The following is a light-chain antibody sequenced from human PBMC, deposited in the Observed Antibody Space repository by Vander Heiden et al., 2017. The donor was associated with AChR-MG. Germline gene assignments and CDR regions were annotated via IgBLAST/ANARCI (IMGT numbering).Light chain of an antibody. V-gene: IGKV3-20*01. CDR2: GAS. CDR3: QQYGSSPRT. Sequence: EIVLTPSPGTLTLSPGERATLSCRASQSVSSSLIYGASSRATGIPDRFSGSGSGTDFTLTTSRLEPEDFAVYYCQQYGSSPRTFGQGTRVEIK. CDR1: QSVSSS. J-gene: IGKJ1*01.